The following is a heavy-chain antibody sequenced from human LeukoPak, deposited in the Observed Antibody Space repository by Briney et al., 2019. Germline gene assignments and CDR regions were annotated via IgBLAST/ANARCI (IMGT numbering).Heavy chain of an antibody. V-gene: IGHV1-69*05. Sequence: SVKVSCKASGGTFSSYAISWVRQAPGQGLEWMGGIIPIFGTANYAQKFQGRVTITTDESTSTAYMELSSLRSEDTAVYYCAMAVYDSSGYYYWGGGYFDYWGQGTLVTVSS. CDR1: GGTFSSYA. CDR2: IIPIFGTA. D-gene: IGHD3-22*01. CDR3: AMAVYDSSGYYYWGGGYFDY. J-gene: IGHJ4*02.